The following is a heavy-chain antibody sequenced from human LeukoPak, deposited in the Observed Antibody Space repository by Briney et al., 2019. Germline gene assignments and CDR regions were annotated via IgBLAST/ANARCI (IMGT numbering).Heavy chain of an antibody. V-gene: IGHV3-23*01. CDR3: AKGRLEPLYFDY. J-gene: IGHJ4*02. Sequence: GGSLRLSCAASGFTFSNYAMSWVRQAPGKGLEWVSAISGSGSNTDYADSVKGRFTISRDNSKNTVSMQMNSLRPDDTAVYYCAKGRLEPLYFDYYGQGTLVTVSS. D-gene: IGHD1-1*01. CDR1: GFTFSNYA. CDR2: ISGSGSNT.